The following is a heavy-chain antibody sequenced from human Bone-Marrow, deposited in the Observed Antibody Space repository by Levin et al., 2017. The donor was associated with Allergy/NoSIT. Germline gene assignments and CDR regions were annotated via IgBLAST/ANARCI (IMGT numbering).Heavy chain of an antibody. J-gene: IGHJ4*02. Sequence: SETLSLTCTVSGGSISSSSYYWGWIRQPPGKGLEWIGSIYYSGSTYYNPSLKSRVTISVDTSKNQFSLKLSSVTAADTAVYYCARPLHYYDSSGYYWDWGQGTLVTVSS. CDR2: IYYSGST. V-gene: IGHV4-39*01. CDR1: GGSISSSSYY. CDR3: ARPLHYYDSSGYYWD. D-gene: IGHD3-22*01.